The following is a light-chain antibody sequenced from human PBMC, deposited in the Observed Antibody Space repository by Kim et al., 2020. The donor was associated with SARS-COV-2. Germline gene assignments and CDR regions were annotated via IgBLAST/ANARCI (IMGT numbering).Light chain of an antibody. Sequence: SLTISCTETSRDFGGYNYVSWYQQHPGNAPKLMIYEVGKRPSRVPDRFSGSKSGNTASLTVSGLQAEDEADYYCSSYASNIAWVFGGGTQLTVL. CDR1: SRDFGGYNY. J-gene: IGLJ3*02. CDR2: EVG. V-gene: IGLV2-8*01. CDR3: SSYASNIAWV.